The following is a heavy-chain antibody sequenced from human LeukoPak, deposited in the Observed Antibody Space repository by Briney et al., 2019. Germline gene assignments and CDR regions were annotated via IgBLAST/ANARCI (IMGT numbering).Heavy chain of an antibody. V-gene: IGHV3-33*01. CDR3: ARVFHLMTTATPSAFDI. Sequence: AXGFTFSRYGMQWVREAPGKGGEWGXXIWXDVTNQSYPSSVKGRFTISRHNSKHTLYLQMNSLTAEDTSLYYCARVFHLMTTATPSAFDIWAQGTIVTVSS. CDR1: GFTFSRYG. D-gene: IGHD4-17*01. CDR2: IWXDVTNQ. J-gene: IGHJ3*02.